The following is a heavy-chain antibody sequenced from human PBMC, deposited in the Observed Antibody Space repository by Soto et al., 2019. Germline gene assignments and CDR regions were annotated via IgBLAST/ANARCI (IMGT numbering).Heavy chain of an antibody. Sequence: EVQLLESGGGLVQPGGSLRLSCAASGFTFSGYAMSWVRQAPGKGLEWVSAISGSGGSTYDADSVKGRFTISRDNSKNTLYLQMNSVRAEDTAVYYCLSGGDFDYWGQGTLVTVSS. D-gene: IGHD3-10*01. V-gene: IGHV3-23*01. CDR3: LSGGDFDY. CDR1: GFTFSGYA. J-gene: IGHJ4*02. CDR2: ISGSGGST.